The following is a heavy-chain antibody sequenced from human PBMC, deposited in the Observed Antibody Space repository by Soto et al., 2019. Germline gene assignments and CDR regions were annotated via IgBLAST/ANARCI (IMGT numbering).Heavy chain of an antibody. D-gene: IGHD2-8*02. J-gene: IGHJ3*01. CDR2: INRDGSVQ. CDR1: GFTLSTFW. V-gene: IGHV3-7*05. CDR3: ASDLSPRPTTYWVDAFDF. Sequence: EVQLVESGGGLVQPGGSLRLSCAASGFTLSTFWMTWVRQAPGKGLEWVANINRDGSVQNYVDSVEGRFTISRDNAQKSLYLQMDSLRAEDAAVYYCASDLSPRPTTYWVDAFDFWGPGTMVTVSS.